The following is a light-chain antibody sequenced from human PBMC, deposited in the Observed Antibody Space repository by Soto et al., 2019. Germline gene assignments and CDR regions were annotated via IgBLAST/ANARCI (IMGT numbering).Light chain of an antibody. CDR3: QQYGSPPFT. CDR2: GAS. CDR1: QSVSSSY. Sequence: EIVLTQSPGTLSLSPGERATLSCGASQSVSSSYLAWYQQKPGQAPRLLIYGASSRATGIPDRFSGSGSGTDFTLTISRLEPEDFEVYYCQQYGSPPFTFGGGTKVDIK. J-gene: IGKJ4*01. V-gene: IGKV3-20*01.